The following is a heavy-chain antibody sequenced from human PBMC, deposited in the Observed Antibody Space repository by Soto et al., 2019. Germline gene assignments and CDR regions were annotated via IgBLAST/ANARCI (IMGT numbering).Heavy chain of an antibody. Sequence: EVQLVESGGGLVQPGGSLRLSCAASGFTFSRYWMHWVRQGPGKGLVWVSRIHSDGRSTIYADSVKGRFTISRDNAKNTLYLQMNSLRAEDTAVYYCARVAGYSHSIDSWGQGTLVTVSS. V-gene: IGHV3-74*01. CDR2: IHSDGRST. CDR1: GFTFSRYW. CDR3: ARVAGYSHSIDS. J-gene: IGHJ4*02. D-gene: IGHD3-22*01.